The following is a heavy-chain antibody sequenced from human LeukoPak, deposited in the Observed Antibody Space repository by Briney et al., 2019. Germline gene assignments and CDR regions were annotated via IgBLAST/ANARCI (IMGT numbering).Heavy chain of an antibody. J-gene: IGHJ4*02. CDR1: GYSITSGYY. CDR2: IYYSGST. Sequence: PSETLSLTCTVSGYSITSGYYWGWIRQPPGKGLEWIGSIYYSGSTYYNPSLKSRVTISVDTSKNQFSLKLSSVTAADTAVYYCARHYSGNYYRGDFSYWGQGTLVTVSS. V-gene: IGHV4-38-2*02. CDR3: ARHYSGNYYRGDFSY. D-gene: IGHD1-26*01.